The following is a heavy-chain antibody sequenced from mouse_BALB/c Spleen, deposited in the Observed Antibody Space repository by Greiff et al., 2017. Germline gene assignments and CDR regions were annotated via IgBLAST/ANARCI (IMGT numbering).Heavy chain of an antibody. V-gene: IGHV2-9*02. CDR3: ARDRTTVVANAMDY. D-gene: IGHD1-1*01. J-gene: IGHJ4*01. CDR2: IWAGGST. Sequence: QVQLKESGPGLVAPSQCLSISCTVSGFSLTSYGVHWVRQPPGKGLEWLGVIWAGGSTNYNSALMSRLSISKDNSKSQVFLKMNSLQTDDTAMYYCARDRTTVVANAMDYWGQGTSVTVSS. CDR1: GFSLTSYG.